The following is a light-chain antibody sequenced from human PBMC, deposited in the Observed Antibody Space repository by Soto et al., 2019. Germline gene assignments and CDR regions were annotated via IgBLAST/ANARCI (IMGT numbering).Light chain of an antibody. J-gene: IGLJ1*01. CDR1: SSDVSGYDY. V-gene: IGLV2-14*01. CDR3: SSYSISTAYL. Sequence: QSALTQPASVSGSPGQSITISCPRTSSDVSGYDYVSWYQLHPGKAPKLMIFEVSNRPSGVSYRFSGSKSGNSASLTISGLQAEDEADYFCSSYSISTAYLFGTGTKVTVL. CDR2: EVS.